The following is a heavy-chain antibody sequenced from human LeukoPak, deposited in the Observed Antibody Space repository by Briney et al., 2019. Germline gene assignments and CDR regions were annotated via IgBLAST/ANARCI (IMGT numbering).Heavy chain of an antibody. V-gene: IGHV1-18*01. Sequence: ASVEVSCKASGYTFTSYGISWVRQAPGQGLEWMGWISAYNGNTNYAQKLQGRVTMTTDTFTSTAYMELRSLRSDDTAVYYCARRVTAIGYYYYGMDVWGQGTTVTVSS. J-gene: IGHJ6*02. CDR2: ISAYNGNT. CDR3: ARRVTAIGYYYYGMDV. CDR1: GYTFTSYG. D-gene: IGHD2-21*02.